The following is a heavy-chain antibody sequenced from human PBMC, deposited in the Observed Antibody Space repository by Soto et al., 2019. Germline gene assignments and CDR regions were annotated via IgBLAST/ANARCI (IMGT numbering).Heavy chain of an antibody. D-gene: IGHD3-10*01. CDR1: GYTFTTYY. J-gene: IGHJ6*02. CDR3: AVWFGELSTYYYMDV. CDR2: INPSGGST. V-gene: IGHV1-46*01. Sequence: QVQLVQSGAEVKKPGASVKVSCKASGYTFTTYYMHWVRQAPGQGLERMGLINPSGGSTSYAQKFQGSVTMTRDTSTSTVYMELSRLRSEDTAVYYCAVWFGELSTYYYMDVWGQGTTVTFSS.